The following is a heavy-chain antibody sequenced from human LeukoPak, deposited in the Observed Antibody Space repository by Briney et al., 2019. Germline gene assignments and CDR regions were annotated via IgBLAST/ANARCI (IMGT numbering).Heavy chain of an antibody. V-gene: IGHV4-39*02. CDR1: GGSISSSSYY. D-gene: IGHD4-23*01. J-gene: IGHJ4*02. CDR3: AREGKTVVTPIDY. Sequence: SETLSLTCIVSGGSISSSSYYWGWIRQPPGKGLEWVGSIYYSGSTYYNPSLKSRVTISVDTSKNQFSLKLSSVTAADTAVYYRAREGKTVVTPIDYWGQGTLVTVSS. CDR2: IYYSGST.